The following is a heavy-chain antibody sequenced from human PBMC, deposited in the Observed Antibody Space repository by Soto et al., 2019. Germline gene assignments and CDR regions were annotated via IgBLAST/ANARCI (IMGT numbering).Heavy chain of an antibody. V-gene: IGHV1-24*01. CDR2: FDPEDGET. CDR1: GYTLTELS. Sequence: ASVKVSCKVSGYTLTELSMHWVRQAPGKGLEWMGGFDPEDGETIYAQKFQGRVTMTEDTSTDTAYMELSSLRSEDTAVYYCATSPIIYSSRVPYGMDVWGQGTTVTVS. D-gene: IGHD6-13*01. J-gene: IGHJ6*02. CDR3: ATSPIIYSSRVPYGMDV.